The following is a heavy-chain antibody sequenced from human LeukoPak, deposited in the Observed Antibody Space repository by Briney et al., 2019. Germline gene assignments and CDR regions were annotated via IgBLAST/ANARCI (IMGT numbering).Heavy chain of an antibody. CDR1: GGTFSSYA. CDR2: IIPILGIA. Sequence: ASVKVSCKASGGTFSSYAISWVRQAPGQGLEWMGRIIPILGIANYAQKLQGRVTITADKSTSTAYMELSSLRSEDTAVYYCARGNNGPITMVRGRPHPPDYRGQGTLVTVSS. CDR3: ARGNNGPITMVRGRPHPPDY. V-gene: IGHV1-69*04. J-gene: IGHJ4*02. D-gene: IGHD3-10*01.